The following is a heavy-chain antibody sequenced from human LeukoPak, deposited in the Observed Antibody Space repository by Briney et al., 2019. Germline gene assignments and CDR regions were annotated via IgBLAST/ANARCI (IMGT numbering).Heavy chain of an antibody. Sequence: QPGGSLRLSCAASGFTFSSYAMSWVRQAPGKGLEWVSAISGSGGSPYYADSVKGRFTIVRDNSKNTLYLQMNSLRAEDTAVYYCAKDGGLGYCSGGSCYHGTYFDYWGQGTLVTVSS. CDR2: ISGSGGSP. D-gene: IGHD2-15*01. J-gene: IGHJ4*02. V-gene: IGHV3-23*01. CDR3: AKDGGLGYCSGGSCYHGTYFDY. CDR1: GFTFSSYA.